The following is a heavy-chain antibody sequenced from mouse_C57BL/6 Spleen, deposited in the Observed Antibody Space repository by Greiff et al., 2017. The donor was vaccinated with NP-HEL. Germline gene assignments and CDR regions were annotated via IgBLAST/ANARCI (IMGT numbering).Heavy chain of an antibody. V-gene: IGHV1-82*01. CDR3: ARSYYGSGEWFAY. Sequence: QVQLQQSGPELVKPGASVKISCKASGYAFSSSWMNWVKQRPGKGLEWIGRIYPGDGDTNYNGKFKGKATLTADKSSSTAYMQLSSLTSEDSAVYFCARSYYGSGEWFAYWGQGTLVTVSA. CDR2: IYPGDGDT. J-gene: IGHJ3*01. D-gene: IGHD1-1*01. CDR1: GYAFSSSW.